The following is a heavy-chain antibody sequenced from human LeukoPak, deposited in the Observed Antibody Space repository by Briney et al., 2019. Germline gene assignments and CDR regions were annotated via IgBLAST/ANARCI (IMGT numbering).Heavy chain of an antibody. J-gene: IGHJ1*01. CDR3: AFRTVRSTIEYFQY. D-gene: IGHD1-26*01. CDR2: IIPMFGTA. Sequence: ASVKVSCKASGGTFTSYAVSWVRQAPGQGLEWMVGIIPMFGTANYAQNFQGRVTITADESTSTAYMELSSLRSDDTAVYYCAFRTVRSTIEYFQYWGLGTLVTVSS. V-gene: IGHV1-69*13. CDR1: GGTFTSYA.